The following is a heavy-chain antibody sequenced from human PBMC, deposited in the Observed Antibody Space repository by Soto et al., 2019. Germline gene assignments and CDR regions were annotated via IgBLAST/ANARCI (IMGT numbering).Heavy chain of an antibody. CDR2: IKSKGHGGTT. CDR3: TTASYTSVIVVRFDY. J-gene: IGHJ4*01. D-gene: IGHD3-22*01. V-gene: IGHV3-15*07. Sequence: GGSLRLSCAASGFAFSNAWINWVHQAPGKGLEWVGRIKSKGHGGTTDFAAPVRGRFAISRDDSRNLVYMQMNSLNTEDTAVYYYTTASYTSVIVVRFDYWGHGTLVTVSS. CDR1: GFAFSNAW.